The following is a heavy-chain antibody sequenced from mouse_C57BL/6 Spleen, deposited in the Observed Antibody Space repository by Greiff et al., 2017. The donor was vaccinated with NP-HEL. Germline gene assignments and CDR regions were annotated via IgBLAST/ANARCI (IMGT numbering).Heavy chain of an antibody. CDR3: ARPYYGRGFDY. CDR2: SDHSDSET. V-gene: IGHV1-52*01. CDR1: GEKGISYW. J-gene: IGHJ2*01. D-gene: IGHD1-1*01. Sequence: QVQLQQPGAELVRPGSSVKLSCKASGEKGISYWMHGGKQRPIQGLEWIGNSDHSDSETHYNQKFKDKATLTVDKSSSTAYMQLSSLTSEDSALYYCARPYYGRGFDYSGPLPTLTFSS.